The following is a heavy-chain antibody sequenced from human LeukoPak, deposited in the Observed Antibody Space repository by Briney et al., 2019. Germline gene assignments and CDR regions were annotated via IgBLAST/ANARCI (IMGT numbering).Heavy chain of an antibody. CDR2: ISWNSGSI. CDR1: GFTFDDYA. J-gene: IGHJ3*02. CDR3: AKDADYVWGKCAFDI. V-gene: IGHV3-9*01. D-gene: IGHD3-16*01. Sequence: GGSLRFSCAASGFTFDDYAMHWVRQAPGKALEWVSGISWNSGSIGSADSVKGRFTLSRDNAKNSLYLQMNSLIAEDTALYYCAKDADYVWGKCAFDIWGQGTMVSVSS.